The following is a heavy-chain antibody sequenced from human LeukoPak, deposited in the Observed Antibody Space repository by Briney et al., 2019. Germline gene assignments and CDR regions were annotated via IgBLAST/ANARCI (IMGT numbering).Heavy chain of an antibody. CDR2: MNPNSGNT. CDR1: GYTFTSYD. J-gene: IGHJ4*02. D-gene: IGHD3-10*01. Sequence: VASVKVSCTASGYTFTSYDINWVRQATGQGLEWMGWMNPNSGNTGYAQKFQGRVTMTRNTSISTAYMELSSLRSEDTAVYYCAISYGSGSYYPLFDYWGQGTLVTVSS. V-gene: IGHV1-8*01. CDR3: AISYGSGSYYPLFDY.